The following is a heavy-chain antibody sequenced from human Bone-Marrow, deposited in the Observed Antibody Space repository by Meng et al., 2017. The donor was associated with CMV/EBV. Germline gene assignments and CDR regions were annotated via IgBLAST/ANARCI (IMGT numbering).Heavy chain of an antibody. J-gene: IGHJ4*02. CDR3: ARDPRGVRRHLHDY. CDR2: ISSSSSYI. CDR1: GFTFSSYS. D-gene: IGHD2-8*01. Sequence: GGSLRLSCAASGFTFSSYSMNWVRQAPGKGLEWVSSISSSSSYIYYADSVKGRFTISRGNAKNSLYLQMNSLRVEDTAVYYCARDPRGVRRHLHDYWGQGTLVTVSS. V-gene: IGHV3-21*01.